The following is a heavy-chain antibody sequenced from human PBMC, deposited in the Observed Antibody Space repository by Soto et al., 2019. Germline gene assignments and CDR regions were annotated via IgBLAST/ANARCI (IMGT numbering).Heavy chain of an antibody. CDR1: GGTFSSYA. J-gene: IGHJ6*02. CDR3: ARLVRCSGGSCHSGDGMDV. D-gene: IGHD2-15*01. V-gene: IGHV1-69*13. Sequence: GASVKVSCKASGGTFSSYAISWVRQAPGQGLEWMGGIIPIFGTANYAQKFQGRVTITADESTSTAYMELSSLRSEDTAVYYCARLVRCSGGSCHSGDGMDVWGQGTTVTVSS. CDR2: IIPIFGTA.